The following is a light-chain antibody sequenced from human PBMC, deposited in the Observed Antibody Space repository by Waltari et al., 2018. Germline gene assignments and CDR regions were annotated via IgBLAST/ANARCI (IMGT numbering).Light chain of an antibody. V-gene: IGKV4-1*01. CDR3: QQYYSTPPLT. Sequence: DIVMTQFPDSLAVSLGEWAPLNSKSSQSVLYSSNNKNYLAWYQQKPGQPPRLLIYWASTRESGVPDRFSGSGSETDFTLTISSLQAEDVAVYYCQQYYSTPPLTFGGGTKVEIK. J-gene: IGKJ4*01. CDR1: QSVLYSSNNKNY. CDR2: WAS.